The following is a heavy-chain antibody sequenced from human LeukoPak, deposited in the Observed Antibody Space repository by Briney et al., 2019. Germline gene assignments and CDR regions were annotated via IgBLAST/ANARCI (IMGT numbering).Heavy chain of an antibody. V-gene: IGHV1-2*02. CDR1: GYTFTGYY. D-gene: IGHD3-22*01. J-gene: IGHJ4*02. Sequence: ASVTVSCKASGYTFTGYYMHWVRQAPGQGLEWMGWINPNSGGTNYAQKFQGRVTMTRDTSISTAYMELSRLRSDDTAVYYCARTSLPTYYYDSSGYFLPDYWGQGTLVTVSS. CDR2: INPNSGGT. CDR3: ARTSLPTYYYDSSGYFLPDY.